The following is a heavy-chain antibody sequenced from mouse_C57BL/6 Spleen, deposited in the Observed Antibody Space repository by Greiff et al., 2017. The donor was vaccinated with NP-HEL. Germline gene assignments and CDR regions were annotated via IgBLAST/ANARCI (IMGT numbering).Heavy chain of an antibody. V-gene: IGHV1-81*01. CDR2: IYPRSGNT. CDR1: GYTFTSYG. D-gene: IGHD2-4*01. Sequence: VKLQESGAELARPGASVKLSCKASGYTFTSYGISWVKQRTGQGLEWIGEIYPRSGNTYYNEKFKGKATLTADKSSSTAYMELRSLTSEDSAVYFCARTTMITPYYFDYWGQGTTLTVSS. J-gene: IGHJ2*01. CDR3: ARTTMITPYYFDY.